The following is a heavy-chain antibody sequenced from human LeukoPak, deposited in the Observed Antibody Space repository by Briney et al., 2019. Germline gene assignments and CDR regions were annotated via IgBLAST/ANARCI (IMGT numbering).Heavy chain of an antibody. D-gene: IGHD4-23*01. Sequence: GGPLRLSCAASGFTFIRSAMTGVRHTPGKGLEWVSTITGSGEKPYYADSVKGRFIISRDNSKTTLYLQMNSLRADDTAVYDCAKRLVTLTYGVDVWGQGTTVTVSS. V-gene: IGHV3-23*01. CDR1: GFTFIRSA. CDR2: ITGSGEKP. CDR3: AKRLVTLTYGVDV. J-gene: IGHJ6*02.